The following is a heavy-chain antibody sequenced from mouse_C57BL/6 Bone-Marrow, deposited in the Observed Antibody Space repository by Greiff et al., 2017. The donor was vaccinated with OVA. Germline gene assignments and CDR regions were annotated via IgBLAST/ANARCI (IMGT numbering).Heavy chain of an antibody. D-gene: IGHD1-1*01. Sequence: QVQLQQSGAELVRPGASVTLSCKASGYTFTDYEMHWVKQTPVHGLEWIGAIDPETGGTAYNQKFKGKAILTADKSSSTAYMELRSLTSEDSAVYYCTSCYYYGSSYWYFDVWGTGTTVTVSS. CDR3: TSCYYYGSSYWYFDV. CDR1: GYTFTDYE. CDR2: IDPETGGT. V-gene: IGHV1-15*01. J-gene: IGHJ1*03.